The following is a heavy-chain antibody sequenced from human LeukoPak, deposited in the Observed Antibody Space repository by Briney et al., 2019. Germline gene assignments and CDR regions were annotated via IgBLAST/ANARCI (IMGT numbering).Heavy chain of an antibody. Sequence: SETLSLTCTVSGGSISGSSYYWGWIRQPPGKGLEWIGSIHYSGSTYYNPSLKSRVTISVDTSKNQFSLKLSSVTAADTAVYYCARRRYGDYDWGQGTLVTVSS. CDR2: IHYSGST. J-gene: IGHJ4*02. CDR3: ARRRYGDYD. D-gene: IGHD4-17*01. CDR1: GGSISGSSYY. V-gene: IGHV4-39*01.